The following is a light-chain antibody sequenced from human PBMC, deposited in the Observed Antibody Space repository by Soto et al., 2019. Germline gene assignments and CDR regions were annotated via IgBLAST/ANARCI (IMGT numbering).Light chain of an antibody. CDR2: WAS. CDR1: QSLLYRSKNKDS. J-gene: IGKJ1*01. CDR3: QQYFNTPWT. V-gene: IGKV4-1*01. Sequence: DIIMTQSPESLAVSLGERATINCKSSQSLLYRSKNKDSLAWYQQKPGQPPRLLIYWASTRESGVSDRFSGSGSGTDFTLTVTSMQAEDVAVYYCQQYFNTPWTFGQGTKVEIK.